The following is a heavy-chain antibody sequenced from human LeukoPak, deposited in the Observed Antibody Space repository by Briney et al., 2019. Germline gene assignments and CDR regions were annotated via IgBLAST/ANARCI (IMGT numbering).Heavy chain of an antibody. CDR1: GFTFSSYE. CDR2: ISSSGSTM. CDR3: ASSSWYALDY. D-gene: IGHD6-13*01. J-gene: IGHJ4*02. Sequence: GGSLRLSCAASGFTFSSYEMNWVRQAPGKGLEWISYISSSGSTMYYADSVKGRFTISRDDAKNSLYLQMNSLRAEDTAIYYCASSSWYALDYWGQGTLVTVSS. V-gene: IGHV3-48*03.